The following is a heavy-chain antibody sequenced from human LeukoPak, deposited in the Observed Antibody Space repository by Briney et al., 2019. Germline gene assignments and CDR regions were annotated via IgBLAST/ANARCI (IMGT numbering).Heavy chain of an antibody. V-gene: IGHV3-7*01. CDR3: VRDAVADRFSAFDI. CDR2: IKPDGSEK. J-gene: IGHJ3*02. CDR1: GFTLSSYW. D-gene: IGHD6-19*01. Sequence: GGSLRLSCAVSGFTLSSYWMNWVRQAPGKGLEWVANIKPDGSEKNYVDSVKGRFTISRDNAKNSLYLQMNNLRVEDTAVYYCVRDAVADRFSAFDIWGQGTVVTVSS.